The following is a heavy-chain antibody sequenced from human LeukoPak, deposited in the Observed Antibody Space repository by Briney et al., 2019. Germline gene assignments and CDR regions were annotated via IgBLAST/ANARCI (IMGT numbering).Heavy chain of an antibody. Sequence: PSQTLSLTCTVSGGSIRSGSYYWSWIRQPPGKGLEWIGYIYYSGSTNYNPSLKSRVTISVDTSKNQFSLKLSPVTAADTAVYYCARLAAVPAAIGGNFDYWGQGPWSPSPQ. V-gene: IGHV4-61*01. CDR1: GGSIRSGSYY. CDR2: IYYSGST. J-gene: IGHJ4*02. D-gene: IGHD2-2*01. CDR3: ARLAAVPAAIGGNFDY.